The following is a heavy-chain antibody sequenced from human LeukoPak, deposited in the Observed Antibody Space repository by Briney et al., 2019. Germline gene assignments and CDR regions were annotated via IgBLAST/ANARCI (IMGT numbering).Heavy chain of an antibody. CDR1: GYTFTRYY. J-gene: IGHJ6*03. Sequence: ASVRVSCKASGYTFTRYYMHWVRQAPGQGLEWMGIINPSGGSTNYAQKFQGRVTMTRDTSTNTVYMELSSLRSEDTAVYYCARGPSITMVRGGQWYYYMDVWGKGTTVTISS. V-gene: IGHV1-46*01. CDR2: INPSGGST. CDR3: ARGPSITMVRGGQWYYYMDV. D-gene: IGHD3-10*01.